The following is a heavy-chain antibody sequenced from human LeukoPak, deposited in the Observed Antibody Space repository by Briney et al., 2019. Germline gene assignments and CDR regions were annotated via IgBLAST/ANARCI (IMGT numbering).Heavy chain of an antibody. J-gene: IGHJ4*02. CDR2: INRSNGKT. Sequence: ASVTVSRKASGYTFSSYGISWVRQAPGQGLEWMGWINRSNGKTNYAQKFQGRVTMTTDTSTSTAYMELRSLRSDDTAVYYCARQAGGYSSGWYQFHFDYWGQGTLVTVSS. D-gene: IGHD6-19*01. V-gene: IGHV1-18*04. CDR1: GYTFSSYG. CDR3: ARQAGGYSSGWYQFHFDY.